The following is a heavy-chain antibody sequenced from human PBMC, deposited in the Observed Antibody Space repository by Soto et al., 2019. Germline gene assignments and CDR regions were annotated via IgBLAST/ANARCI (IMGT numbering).Heavy chain of an antibody. D-gene: IGHD1-26*01. Sequence: GESLKISCKGSGYSFTSYWISWVRQMPGKGLEWMGRIDPSDSYTNYSPSFQGHVTISADKSISTAYLQWSSLKASDTAMYYSARLNSIGRTYSGGYRPGLRYYYCIDVWDK. V-gene: IGHV5-10-1*01. CDR2: IDPSDSYT. CDR3: ARLNSIGRTYSGGYRPGLRYYYCIDV. CDR1: GYSFTSYW. J-gene: IGHJ6*04.